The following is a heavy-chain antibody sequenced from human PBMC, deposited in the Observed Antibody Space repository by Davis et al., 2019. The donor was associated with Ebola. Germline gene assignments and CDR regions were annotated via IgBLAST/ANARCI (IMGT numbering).Heavy chain of an antibody. J-gene: IGHJ6*03. V-gene: IGHV4-34*01. CDR3: ARGRAPPGRFQPIFYMDV. Sequence: PSETLSLTCAVYGGSFSGYYWSWIRQPPGKGLEWIGEINHSGSTNYNPSLKSRVTISVDTSKNQFSLKLSSVTAADTAVYYCARGRAPPGRFQPIFYMDVWGKGTTVTVSS. CDR2: INHSGST. D-gene: IGHD3-10*01. CDR1: GGSFSGYY.